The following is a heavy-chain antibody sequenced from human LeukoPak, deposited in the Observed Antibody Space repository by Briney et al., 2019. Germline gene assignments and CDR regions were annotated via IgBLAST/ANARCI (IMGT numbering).Heavy chain of an antibody. Sequence: ASVKVSCKASGYTFTGYYIHWVRQAPGQGLEWMGWINPRSGGTNYAQKFQGRVTMTRDTSISTAYMELSRLTSDDTAVYYCATDPTTAGTTRFDYWGRRTLVTVSS. V-gene: IGHV1-2*02. CDR2: INPRSGGT. J-gene: IGHJ4*02. D-gene: IGHD1-1*01. CDR3: ATDPTTAGTTRFDY. CDR1: GYTFTGYY.